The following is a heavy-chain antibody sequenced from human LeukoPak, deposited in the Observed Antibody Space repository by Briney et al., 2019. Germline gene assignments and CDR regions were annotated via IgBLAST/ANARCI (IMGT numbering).Heavy chain of an antibody. V-gene: IGHV3-23*01. J-gene: IGHJ6*03. CDR3: AKTNYYGSGSQVAYYYYYYMDV. D-gene: IGHD3-10*01. CDR1: GFTFSSYG. Sequence: GGSLRLSCAASGFTFSSYGMSWVRQAPGKGLEWVSAISGSGGSTYYADSVKGRFTISRDNSKNTLYLQMNSLRAEDTAVYYCAKTNYYGSGSQVAYYYYYYMDVWGKGTTVTISS. CDR2: ISGSGGST.